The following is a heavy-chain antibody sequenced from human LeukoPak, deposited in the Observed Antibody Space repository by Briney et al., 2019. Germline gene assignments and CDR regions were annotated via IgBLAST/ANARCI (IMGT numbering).Heavy chain of an antibody. CDR2: ISWNSGTI. J-gene: IGHJ4*02. CDR3: ARGEYDILTGYYFRY. D-gene: IGHD3-9*01. V-gene: IGHV3-9*01. CDR1: GFTFDNYA. Sequence: PGRSLRLSCAASGFTFDNYAMNWVRQVPGKGLEWISLISWNSGTIGYADSVKGRFTISRDNANNFLYLQMNSLRSDDTAVYYCARGEYDILTGYYFRYWGQGTLVTVSS.